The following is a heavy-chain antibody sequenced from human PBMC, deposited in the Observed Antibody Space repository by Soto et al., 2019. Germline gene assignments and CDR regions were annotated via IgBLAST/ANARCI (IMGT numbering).Heavy chain of an antibody. CDR1: GYTFTSYG. Sequence: GASVKVSCKASGYTFTSYGISWVRQAPGQGLEWMGWISAYNGNTNYAQKLQGRVTMTTDTSTSTAYMELRSLRSDDTAVYYCARDSSSDQWLVPCGFDYWGQGTLVTVSS. D-gene: IGHD6-19*01. CDR3: ARDSSSDQWLVPCGFDY. J-gene: IGHJ4*02. CDR2: ISAYNGNT. V-gene: IGHV1-18*01.